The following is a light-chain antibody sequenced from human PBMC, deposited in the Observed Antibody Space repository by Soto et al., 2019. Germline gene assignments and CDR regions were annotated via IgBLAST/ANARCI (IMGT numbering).Light chain of an antibody. V-gene: IGLV1-40*01. CDR3: HSYDSSLSGSRV. J-gene: IGLJ3*02. CDR2: ANT. CDR1: SSNIGAPFD. Sequence: QSVLTQPPSVSGAPGQRVTISCTGSSSNIGAPFDVHWYQQLPGTAPKLLIYANTNRPSGVPDRFSGSKSGTSASLAITGLHAEDEANYYCHSYDSSLSGSRVFGGGTKLTVL.